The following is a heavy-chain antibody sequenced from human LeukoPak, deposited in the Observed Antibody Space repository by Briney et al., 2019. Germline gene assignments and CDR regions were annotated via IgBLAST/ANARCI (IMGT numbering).Heavy chain of an antibody. V-gene: IGHV3-72*01. Sequence: PGGSLRLSCAASGFTLSDHYMDWVRQAPGKGLEWVGRSRNRAKSYTTDYAASVRGRFTISRDDSQNSLDLQIRSLKTEYTAVYHCVRVPYTSVCHFDYWGQGTLVTVSS. CDR1: GFTLSDHY. J-gene: IGHJ4*01. D-gene: IGHD6-19*01. CDR3: VRVPYTSVCHFDY. CDR2: SRNRAKSYTT.